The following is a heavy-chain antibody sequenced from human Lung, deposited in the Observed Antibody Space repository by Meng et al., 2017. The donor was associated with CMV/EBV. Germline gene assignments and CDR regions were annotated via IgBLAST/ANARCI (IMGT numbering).Heavy chain of an antibody. CDR3: VREMNSISHFGMDV. CDR2: FNGVGSTT. J-gene: IGHJ6*02. Sequence: GESLKISFDASGLVFRDYWMHWVRQVPGMGLVWVSHFNGVGSTTNYPDSVQGRLTISRDNDKNTVYLQMNSLRVEDTAVYYCVREMNSISHFGMDVWGQGTXVTVSS. CDR1: GLVFRDYW. V-gene: IGHV3-74*01.